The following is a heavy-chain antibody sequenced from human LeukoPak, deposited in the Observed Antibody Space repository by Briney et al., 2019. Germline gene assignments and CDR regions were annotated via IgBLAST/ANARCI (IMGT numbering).Heavy chain of an antibody. Sequence: GESLKISCQGSGYSFTTSWIGWVRQMPGKGLEWMGIIYPGDSDTSYSPSFQGHVTISADKSISTAYLQWSSLKASDTAMYYCARLARIAVAGTLIWGAFHIWGRGTMVTVSS. CDR2: IYPGDSDT. CDR3: ARLARIAVAGTLIWGAFHI. V-gene: IGHV5-51*01. CDR1: GYSFTTSW. D-gene: IGHD6-19*01. J-gene: IGHJ3*02.